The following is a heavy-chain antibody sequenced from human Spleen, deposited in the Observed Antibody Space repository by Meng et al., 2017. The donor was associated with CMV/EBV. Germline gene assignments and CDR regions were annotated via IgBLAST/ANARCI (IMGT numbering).Heavy chain of an antibody. CDR2: IHPHRGDT. D-gene: IGHD6-6*01. CDR1: GYTFTAHY. Sequence: ASVKVSCKASGYTFTAHYFHWVRQAPGQGLEWMGWIHPHRGDTNYAQQFQGRVTMTRDTSISTAYMELSRLRSDDTAVYYCARERSSSSGDYYYYGMDVWGQGTTVTVSS. V-gene: IGHV1-2*02. CDR3: ARERSSSSGDYYYYGMDV. J-gene: IGHJ6*02.